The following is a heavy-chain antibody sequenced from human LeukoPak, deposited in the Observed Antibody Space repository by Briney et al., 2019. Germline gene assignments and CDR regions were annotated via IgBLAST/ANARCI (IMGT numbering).Heavy chain of an antibody. D-gene: IGHD2-2*01. Sequence: SLRLSCAASGFTFSSCGLHGVRQAPGKGLEWVAVIWYDGSNKYYADSVKGRFTISRDNSKNTLYLQMNSLRAEDTAVYYCARDPLTIVVVPAAPDYWGQGTLVTVSS. CDR2: IWYDGSNK. CDR1: GFTFSSCG. CDR3: ARDPLTIVVVPAAPDY. V-gene: IGHV3-33*01. J-gene: IGHJ4*02.